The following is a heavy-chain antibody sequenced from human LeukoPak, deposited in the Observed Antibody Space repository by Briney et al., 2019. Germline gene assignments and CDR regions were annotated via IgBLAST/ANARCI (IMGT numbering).Heavy chain of an antibody. Sequence: SVKVSCKASGGTFSSYAISWVRQAPGQGLEWMGGIIPIFGTANYAQKFQGRVTITADESTSTAYMELSSLRSEDTAVYYRARDVSYGSAPNWFDPWGQGTLVTVSS. CDR3: ARDVSYGSAPNWFDP. D-gene: IGHD3-10*01. CDR1: GGTFSSYA. J-gene: IGHJ5*02. V-gene: IGHV1-69*01. CDR2: IIPIFGTA.